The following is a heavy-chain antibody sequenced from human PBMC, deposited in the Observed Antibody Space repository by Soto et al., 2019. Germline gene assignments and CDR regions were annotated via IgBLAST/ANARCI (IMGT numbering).Heavy chain of an antibody. J-gene: IGHJ4*02. V-gene: IGHV1-69*01. CDR1: GGTFSSYA. Sequence: QVQLVQSGAEVKKPGSSVKVSCKASGGTFSSYAISWVRQAPGQGLEWMGGIIPIFGTANYAQKYQGRVXXXXXXXXXTAYMELSSLRSEDTAVYXCARDRGSGWSLFDYWGQGTLVTVSS. CDR2: IIPIFGTA. D-gene: IGHD6-19*01. CDR3: ARDRGSGWSLFDY.